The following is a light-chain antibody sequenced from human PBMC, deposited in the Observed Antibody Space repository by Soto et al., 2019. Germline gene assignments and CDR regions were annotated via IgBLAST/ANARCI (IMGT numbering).Light chain of an antibody. CDR2: GAS. J-gene: IGKJ2*01. V-gene: IGKV3-20*01. CDR3: HQYGSLVGT. CDR1: QSVSNNY. Sequence: DIVLRQSPGSLSLSPGERATLSCRASQSVSNNYLAWYQQKPGQAPRLLIYGASRRATDIPDRFSGSGSGTDFTLTISRLEPEDYAVYYCHQYGSLVGTFGQGTKLEIK.